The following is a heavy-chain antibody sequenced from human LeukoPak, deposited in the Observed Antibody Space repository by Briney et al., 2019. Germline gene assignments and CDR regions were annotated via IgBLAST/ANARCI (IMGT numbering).Heavy chain of an antibody. J-gene: IGHJ4*02. Sequence: SETLSLTCSVSGGSVSSSSYYWDWIRQPPGKGLEWIGSLHYSGSTYYNPSLRGRVTISVDTSKNQFSLKLSSVAAADTAVYYCVRHIYDSTGRPSDYWGQGTLVTVSS. V-gene: IGHV4-39*01. CDR2: LHYSGST. D-gene: IGHD3-22*01. CDR3: VRHIYDSTGRPSDY. CDR1: GGSVSSSSYY.